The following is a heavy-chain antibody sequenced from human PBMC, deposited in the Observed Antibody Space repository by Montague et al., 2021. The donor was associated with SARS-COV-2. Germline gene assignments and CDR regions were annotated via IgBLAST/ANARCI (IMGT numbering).Heavy chain of an antibody. CDR2: LYTSGST. J-gene: IGHJ6*02. CDR3: ECAGADYSFAYYHEMDV. V-gene: IGHV4-4*07. CDR1: GASVRTYY. D-gene: IGHD5-12*01. Sequence: SETLSLTCTVSGASVRTYYCCWIRQSAGQKLERMGRLYTSGSTYSNSTFKIRVTISLDTSKNLFSLNLSSMSAADTAVYYCECAGADYSFAYYHEMDVWGQGIAVTVSS.